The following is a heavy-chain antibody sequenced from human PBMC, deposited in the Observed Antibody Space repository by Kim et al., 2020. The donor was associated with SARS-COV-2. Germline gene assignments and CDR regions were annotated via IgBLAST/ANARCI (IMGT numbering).Heavy chain of an antibody. V-gene: IGHV4-4*02. CDR1: GASISSSSC. J-gene: IGHJ5*02. CDR3: ARGVSSAWTLRAWFDP. D-gene: IGHD3-22*01. Sequence: SETLSLTCVASGASISSSSCWSWVRQPPGKGLEWIGEVDHSGTTSYNVSLKSRVTISVDKSKNQFSLRLNSVSAADTAVYYCARGVSSAWTLRAWFDPWGQGTLVTVSP. CDR2: VDHSGTT.